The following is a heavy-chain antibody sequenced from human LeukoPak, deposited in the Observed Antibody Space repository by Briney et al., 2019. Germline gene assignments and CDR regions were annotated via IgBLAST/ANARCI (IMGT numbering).Heavy chain of an antibody. CDR1: EFIFSDYW. D-gene: IGHD3-10*01. CDR2: IKQGGREE. V-gene: IGHV3-7*03. Sequence: GGSLRLSCVASEFIFSDYWMSWVRQAPGKGLEWVANIKQGGREEKYVSSVKGRFAISRDDAKSTLYLQMDSLSGDDTAVYYCARDNGGWFDTWGRGALVTVSS. J-gene: IGHJ5*02. CDR3: ARDNGGWFDT.